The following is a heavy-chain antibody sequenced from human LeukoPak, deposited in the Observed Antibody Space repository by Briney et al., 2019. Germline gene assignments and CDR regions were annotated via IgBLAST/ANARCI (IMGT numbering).Heavy chain of an antibody. J-gene: IGHJ4*02. CDR3: AKEPHMLTGSYTDYFDY. CDR2: ISGSGHTT. CDR1: GFTFTSSA. D-gene: IGHD3-9*01. V-gene: IGHV3-23*01. Sequence: HAGGSLRLSCAASGFTFTSSAMSWVRQAPGKGLEWVSVISGSGHTTDYADSVKGRFTVSRDNSKNTLYLQMNSLRAEDTAVYFCAKEPHMLTGSYTDYFDYWGQGTLVTVSS.